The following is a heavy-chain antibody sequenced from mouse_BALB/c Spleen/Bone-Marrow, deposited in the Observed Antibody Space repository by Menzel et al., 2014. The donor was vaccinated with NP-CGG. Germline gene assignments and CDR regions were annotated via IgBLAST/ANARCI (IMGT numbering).Heavy chain of an antibody. V-gene: IGHV2-9*02. CDR1: GFSLTSYG. D-gene: IGHD2-4*01. Sequence: VKVVESGPGLVAPSQSLSITCTVSGFSLTSYGVHWVRQPPGKGLEWLGVIWAGGSTNYNSALMSRLSTSKDNSKSQVFLKMNSLQTDDTAMYYCASPIYYDYPLFAYWGQGTLVTVSA. J-gene: IGHJ3*01. CDR3: ASPIYYDYPLFAY. CDR2: IWAGGST.